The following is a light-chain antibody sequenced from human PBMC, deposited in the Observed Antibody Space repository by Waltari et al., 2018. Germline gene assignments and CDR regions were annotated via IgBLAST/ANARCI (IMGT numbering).Light chain of an antibody. CDR1: QPIGNS. CDR2: AVS. J-gene: IGKJ3*01. Sequence: DIQLTQSPSPLSASVGDRVTITCRASQPIGNSLYWYQLKPGKAPRLLIYAVSDFPTGVPSRFSGSGSGTDFTLTISSLQPEDFATYYCQQSYRSPRTFGPGTKVDSK. V-gene: IGKV1-39*01. CDR3: QQSYRSPRT.